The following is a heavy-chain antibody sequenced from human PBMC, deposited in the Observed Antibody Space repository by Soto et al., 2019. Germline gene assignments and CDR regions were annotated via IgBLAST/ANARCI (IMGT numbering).Heavy chain of an antibody. Sequence: QVQLQESGPGLVKPSQTLSLTCTVSGGSISSGGYYWSWIRQHPGKGLEWIGYIYYSGSTYYNPSLKSRVTISVDTSKNQFSLKLSSVTAADTAVYYCARGTHYYDSPVYGMDVWGQGTTVTVSS. CDR3: ARGTHYYDSPVYGMDV. D-gene: IGHD3-22*01. CDR2: IYYSGST. J-gene: IGHJ6*02. CDR1: GGSISSGGYY. V-gene: IGHV4-31*03.